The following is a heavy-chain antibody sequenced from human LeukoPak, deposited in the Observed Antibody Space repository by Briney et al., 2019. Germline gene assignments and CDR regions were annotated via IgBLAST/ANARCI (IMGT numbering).Heavy chain of an antibody. Sequence: TGGSLRLSCAASGFTFSNSAMHWVRQAPGKGLEWVAVISYDGSNNYYADSVKGRFTISRDNSKNTLYLQMNSLRAEDTAVYYCAKDRHYYGSGPHGGNAFDIWGQGTMVTVSS. D-gene: IGHD3-10*01. J-gene: IGHJ3*02. V-gene: IGHV3-30-3*01. CDR1: GFTFSNSA. CDR3: AKDRHYYGSGPHGGNAFDI. CDR2: ISYDGSNN.